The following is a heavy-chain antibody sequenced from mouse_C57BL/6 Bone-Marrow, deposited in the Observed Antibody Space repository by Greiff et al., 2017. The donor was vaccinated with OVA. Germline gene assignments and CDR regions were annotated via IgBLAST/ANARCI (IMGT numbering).Heavy chain of an antibody. CDR2: ISNKANHHET. CDR1: GFTFSDAW. CDR3: RWLLRFDY. J-gene: IGHJ2*01. D-gene: IGHD2-3*01. Sequence: EVKVEESGGGLVQPGGSMQLSCAASGFTFSDAWMDWVRPSPETGLEWVAEISNKANHHETYYAEFVKGMVTISRDESKSRVYLQMNSLRAEDTGIYYCRWLLRFDYWSQGTTRTVSS. V-gene: IGHV6-6*01.